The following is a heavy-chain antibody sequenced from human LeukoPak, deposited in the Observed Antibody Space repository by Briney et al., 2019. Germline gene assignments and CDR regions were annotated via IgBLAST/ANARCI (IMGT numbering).Heavy chain of an antibody. CDR3: VGDGGWWRFDF. CDR1: GLNFNSRW. D-gene: IGHD2-8*02. Sequence: GGSLRLSCVASGLNFNSRWMDWVRRAPGQGLEWVASIKEDGSETHYVDSVRGRFTISRDNDKNSLYLQMNNVRAEDTAMYYCVGDGGWWRFDFWGQGALVTVSS. V-gene: IGHV3-7*03. J-gene: IGHJ4*02. CDR2: IKEDGSET.